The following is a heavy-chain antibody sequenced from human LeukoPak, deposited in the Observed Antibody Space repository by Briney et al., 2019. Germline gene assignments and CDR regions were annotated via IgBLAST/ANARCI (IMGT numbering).Heavy chain of an antibody. CDR3: VRDRPAAQLDYWFDP. V-gene: IGHV4-4*07. D-gene: IGHD6-13*01. CDR1: GDSISNYS. J-gene: IGHJ5*02. Sequence: SETLSLTCSVSGDSISNYSWSWIRQPAGKGLEWIGRIYSSGSSNYNPSLKSRVTMSVDTSKGQFSLKLSSVTAADTAVYYCVRDRPAAQLDYWFDPWGQGTLVTVSS. CDR2: IYSSGSS.